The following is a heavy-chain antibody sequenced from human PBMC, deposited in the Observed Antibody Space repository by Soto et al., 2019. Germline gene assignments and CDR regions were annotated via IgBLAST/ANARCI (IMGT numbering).Heavy chain of an antibody. V-gene: IGHV1-46*03. CDR3: DRHLAAGDV. CDR2: INPTGGST. Sequence: QVQLLQSGAEVKKPGASVKASCKASGYTFINYYIHWVRQAPGHGLEWMELINPTGGSTKYAQKFQGILPLTMDTSTTKLYMDRSSLTSEDPARYSCDRHLAAGDVWGQGTLVTVS. J-gene: IGHJ4*02. CDR1: GYTFINYY. D-gene: IGHD2-8*02.